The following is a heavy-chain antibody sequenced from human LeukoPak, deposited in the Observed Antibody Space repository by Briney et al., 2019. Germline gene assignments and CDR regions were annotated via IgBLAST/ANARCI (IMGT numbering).Heavy chain of an antibody. CDR3: AKGRPCSGSSCYGSYFDR. V-gene: IGHV3-23*01. Sequence: GGSLRLFCAGSGFTFNRNAMSWVRQAPGKGLEWVSVISGSGDSAFYADSVKGRFSISRDNSKNTVHLQMNSLRDDDTGVYYCAKGRPCSGSSCYGSYFDRWGQGTLVTVSS. J-gene: IGHJ4*02. CDR2: ISGSGDSA. CDR1: GFTFNRNA. D-gene: IGHD2-2*01.